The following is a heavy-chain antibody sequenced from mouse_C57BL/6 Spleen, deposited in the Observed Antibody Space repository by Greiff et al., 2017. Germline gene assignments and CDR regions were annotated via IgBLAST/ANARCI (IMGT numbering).Heavy chain of an antibody. D-gene: IGHD1-1*01. Sequence: VKLMESGPELVKPGASVKISCKASGYAFSSSWMNWVKQRPGKGLEWVGPINPGDGATNYNGQVKGKATLTADKSTSTDYMQLSSLTSEYSAIYFCAREITTVNYAIDYWGQGTSVTVSS. J-gene: IGHJ4*01. V-gene: IGHV1-82*01. CDR2: INPGDGAT. CDR1: GYAFSSSW. CDR3: AREITTVNYAIDY.